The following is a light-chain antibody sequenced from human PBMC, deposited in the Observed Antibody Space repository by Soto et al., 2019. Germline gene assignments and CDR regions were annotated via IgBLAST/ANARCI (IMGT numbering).Light chain of an antibody. CDR1: QSVSSSY. J-gene: IGKJ2*01. V-gene: IGKV3-15*01. CDR2: GAS. Sequence: EIVLTQSPGTLSLSPGERVTLSCRASQSVSSSYLAWYQQKPGQAPRLLIYGASSRATGTPARFSGSGSGTEFTLTISSLQSEDFAVYYCQQYNNWPYTFGLGTKLEMK. CDR3: QQYNNWPYT.